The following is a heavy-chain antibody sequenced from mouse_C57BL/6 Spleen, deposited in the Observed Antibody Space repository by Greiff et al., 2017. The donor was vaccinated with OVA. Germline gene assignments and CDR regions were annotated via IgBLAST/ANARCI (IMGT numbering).Heavy chain of an antibody. CDR1: GFTFSSYA. D-gene: IGHD1-1*01. CDR2: ISDGGSYT. J-gene: IGHJ1*03. V-gene: IGHV5-4*03. Sequence: EVMLVESGGGLVKPGGSLKLSCAASGFTFSSYAMSWVRQTPEKRLEWVATISDGGSYTYYPDNVKGRFTISRDNAKNNLYLQMSHLKSEDTAMYYCARGFDYGPLYFDVWGTGTTVTVSS. CDR3: ARGFDYGPLYFDV.